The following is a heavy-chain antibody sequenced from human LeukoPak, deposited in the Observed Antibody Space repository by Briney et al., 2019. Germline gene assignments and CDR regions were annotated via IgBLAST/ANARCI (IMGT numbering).Heavy chain of an antibody. D-gene: IGHD6-25*01. J-gene: IGHJ4*02. CDR2: INEDGSKI. V-gene: IGHV3-7*01. CDR1: GFRLDNYW. CDR3: ARDPGGVVYFDY. Sequence: PGGSLRLSCEASGFRLDNYWMTWVRQAPGKGLEWVADINEDGSKIYSLDSVKGRFTISRDNAKNSLSLQLNTLRAEDTAVYYCARDPGGVVYFDYWGQGTLVTVSS.